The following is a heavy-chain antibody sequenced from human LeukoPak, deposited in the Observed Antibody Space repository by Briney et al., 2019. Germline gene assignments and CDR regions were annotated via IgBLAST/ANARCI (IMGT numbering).Heavy chain of an antibody. Sequence: PGGSLRLSCAASGFTFSSYSMNWVRQAPGKGLDWVSSISSSSSYIYYADSVKGRFTISRDNAKNSLYLQMNSLRAEDTAVYYCARDGLIAAAGHTPNDYWGQGTLVTVSS. CDR3: ARDGLIAAAGHTPNDY. CDR1: GFTFSSYS. V-gene: IGHV3-21*01. D-gene: IGHD6-13*01. J-gene: IGHJ4*02. CDR2: ISSSSSYI.